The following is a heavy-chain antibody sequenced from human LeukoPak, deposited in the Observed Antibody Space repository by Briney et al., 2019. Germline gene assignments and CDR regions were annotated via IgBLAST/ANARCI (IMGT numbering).Heavy chain of an antibody. CDR1: GYTFTSYG. D-gene: IGHD4-17*01. V-gene: IGHV1-18*01. J-gene: IGHJ4*02. Sequence: ASVKVSCKASGYTFTSYGISWVRQAPGQGLAWMGWISAYNGNTNYAQKLQGRVTMTRDTSISTAYMELSRLRSDDTAVYYCARVRSTVTTQFDYWGQGTLVTVSS. CDR2: ISAYNGNT. CDR3: ARVRSTVTTQFDY.